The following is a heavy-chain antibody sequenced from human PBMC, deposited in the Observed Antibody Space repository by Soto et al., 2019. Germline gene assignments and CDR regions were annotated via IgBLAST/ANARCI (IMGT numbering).Heavy chain of an antibody. D-gene: IGHD6-13*01. CDR2: IYPGDPDT. CDR1: GYSFTSYW. J-gene: IGHJ3*02. Sequence: GESLKISCKGSGYSFTSYWIGWVRQMPGKGLEWMGIIYPGDPDTRYSPSFQGQVTISADKSISTAYLQWSSLKASDTAMYYCARQGFSSSWSGKDDAFDIWGQGTMVTVSS. CDR3: ARQGFSSSWSGKDDAFDI. V-gene: IGHV5-51*01.